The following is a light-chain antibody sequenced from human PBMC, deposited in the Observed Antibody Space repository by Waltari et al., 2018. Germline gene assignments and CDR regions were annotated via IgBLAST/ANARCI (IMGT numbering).Light chain of an antibody. J-gene: IGLJ3*02. V-gene: IGLV3-19*01. CDR3: SSRNGRANQVV. CDR2: GKD. CDR1: SLRTSY. Sequence: SSELTQDPAVSVALGQTVRFTCQGDSLRTSYASWYQLKPGQAPVLVIYGKDKRPTGIPDRISDYGSGTTSSLTITWAQAEDEADYYCSSRNGRANQVVFAGGTKVTVL.